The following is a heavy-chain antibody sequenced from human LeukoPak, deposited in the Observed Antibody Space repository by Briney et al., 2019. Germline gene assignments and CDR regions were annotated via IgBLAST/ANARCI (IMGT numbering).Heavy chain of an antibody. D-gene: IGHD6-6*01. CDR1: GYSISSGYY. CDR3: ARDFIAARPGGWFDP. CDR2: IYYSGST. J-gene: IGHJ5*02. Sequence: SETLSLTCTVSGYSISSGYYWGWIRQPPGKGLEWIGSIYYSGSTYYNPSLKSRVTISVDTSKNQFSLKLSSVTAADTAVYYCARDFIAARPGGWFDPWGQGTLVTVSS. V-gene: IGHV4-38-2*02.